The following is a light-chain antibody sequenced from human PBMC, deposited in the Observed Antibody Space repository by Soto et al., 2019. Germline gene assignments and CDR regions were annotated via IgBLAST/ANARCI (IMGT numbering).Light chain of an antibody. CDR2: GAS. V-gene: IGKV3-20*01. J-gene: IGKJ1*01. Sequence: EIVLTQSPGTLSLSPGERATLSCRASQSVSSSYLAWYQQKPGQAPRLLIYGASSRATGIPDRFSGSGSGTNFPLNISRLEPEDFAVYYCQQYGSSPGWTFGQGTKVDIK. CDR3: QQYGSSPGWT. CDR1: QSVSSSY.